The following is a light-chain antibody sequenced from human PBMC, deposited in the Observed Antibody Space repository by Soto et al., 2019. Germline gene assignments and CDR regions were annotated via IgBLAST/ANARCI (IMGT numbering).Light chain of an antibody. CDR2: DAS. CDR1: QSISTR. CDR3: QQYGSYSLTWT. V-gene: IGKV1-5*01. J-gene: IGKJ1*01. Sequence: DIQMTQSPSTLSASVGDRVTITCRASQSISTRLAWYQQKPGKAPKLLIYDASSLRSGVPSRFSGSGSGTEFTLTISSLQPDDFATYYCQQYGSYSLTWTFGQGTKVDIK.